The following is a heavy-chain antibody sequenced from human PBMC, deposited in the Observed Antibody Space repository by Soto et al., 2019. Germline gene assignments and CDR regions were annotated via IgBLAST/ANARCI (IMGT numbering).Heavy chain of an antibody. V-gene: IGHV4-39*01. J-gene: IGHJ5*02. CDR2: IYYSGST. CDR3: ARHELLWFGEPPLGWFDP. D-gene: IGHD3-10*01. CDR1: GGSISSSSYY. Sequence: SETLSLTCTVSGGSISSSSYYWGWIRQPPGKGLEWIGSIYYSGSTYYNPSLKSRVTISVDTSKNQFSLKLSSVTAADTAVYYCARHELLWFGEPPLGWFDPWGQGTLVAVSS.